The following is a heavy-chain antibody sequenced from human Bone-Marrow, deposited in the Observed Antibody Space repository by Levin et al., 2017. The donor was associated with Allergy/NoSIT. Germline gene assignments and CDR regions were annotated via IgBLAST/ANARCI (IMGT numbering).Heavy chain of an antibody. Sequence: NVSGPTLVKPTQTLTLTCTFSGFSLSSHEMGVGWIRQSPGKALEWLALIYWDDDERYNPSLQSRLTITKDTSKNQVVFKMTNMDPVDTGTYYCARVAARSIEYFRDWGQGTLVTVSS. D-gene: IGHD6-13*01. CDR3: ARVAARSIEYFRD. CDR1: GFSLSSHEMG. CDR2: IYWDDDE. V-gene: IGHV2-5*02. J-gene: IGHJ1*01.